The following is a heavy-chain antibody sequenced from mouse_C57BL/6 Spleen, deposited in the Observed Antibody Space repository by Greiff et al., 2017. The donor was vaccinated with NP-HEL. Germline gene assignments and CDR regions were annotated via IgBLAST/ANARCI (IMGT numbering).Heavy chain of an antibody. V-gene: IGHV1-74*01. D-gene: IGHD3-2*02. Sequence: QVQLQQPGAELVKPGASVKVSCKASGYTFTSYWMHWVKQTPGQGLEWIGWIHPSDSDINYNQKFKGKATLAVDKSSSTAYMQLSSLTSEDSAVYYCAMGGDSSGCGADYWGQGTTLTGSS. CDR2: IHPSDSDI. CDR3: AMGGDSSGCGADY. J-gene: IGHJ2*01. CDR1: GYTFTSYW.